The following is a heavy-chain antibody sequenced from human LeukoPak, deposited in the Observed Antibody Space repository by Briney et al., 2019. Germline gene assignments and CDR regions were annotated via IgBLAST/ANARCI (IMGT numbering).Heavy chain of an antibody. J-gene: IGHJ4*02. CDR3: GRDRGSSGYYADY. D-gene: IGHD3-22*01. V-gene: IGHV3-33*08. CDR2: IWYDGSNK. CDR1: EFTFSSYS. Sequence: PGGSLRLSCAASEFTFSSYSMNWVRQAPGKGLEWVAVIWYDGSNKDYVDSVKGRFTISRDNSKNTLYLQMNSLRAEDTAEYYCGRDRGSSGYYADYWGQGTLVTVSS.